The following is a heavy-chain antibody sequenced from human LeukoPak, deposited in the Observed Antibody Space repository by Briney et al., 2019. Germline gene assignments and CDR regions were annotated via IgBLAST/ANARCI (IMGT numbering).Heavy chain of an antibody. Sequence: PGGSLRLSCAASGFTFSSYSMNWVRQAPGKGLEWVSGINWNGGSTGYADSVKGRFTISRDNAKNSLYLQMNSLRAEDTALYHCARDLGYSSSLGFGRGYDYWGQGTLVTVSS. CDR3: ARDLGYSSSLGFGRGYDY. CDR1: GFTFSSYS. J-gene: IGHJ4*02. D-gene: IGHD6-6*01. V-gene: IGHV3-20*01. CDR2: INWNGGST.